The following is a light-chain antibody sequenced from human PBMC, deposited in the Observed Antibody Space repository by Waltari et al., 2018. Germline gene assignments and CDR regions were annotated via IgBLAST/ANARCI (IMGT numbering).Light chain of an antibody. V-gene: IGLV7-46*01. CDR3: LLSYSGAHWV. Sequence: QAVVTPEPSLTVSPGGTVTLTCGSSTGAVTSGHYPYWCQQKPGQAPRTLIYDTSNKHSWTPARFSGSLLGGKAALTLSGAQPEDEAEYYCLLSYSGAHWVFGGGTKLTVL. CDR2: DTS. CDR1: TGAVTSGHY. J-gene: IGLJ3*02.